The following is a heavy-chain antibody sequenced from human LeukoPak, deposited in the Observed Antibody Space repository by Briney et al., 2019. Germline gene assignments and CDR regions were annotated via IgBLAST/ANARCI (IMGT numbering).Heavy chain of an antibody. CDR3: ARGRRGITPSFDY. CDR1: GGSISSSSYY. Sequence: SETLSLTCTVSGGSISSSSYYWGWIRQPPGKGLEWIGSIYYSGSTYYNPSLKSRVTISVDTSKNQFSLKLSSVTAADTAVYYCARGRRGITPSFDYWGQGTLVTVSS. CDR2: IYYSGST. J-gene: IGHJ4*02. D-gene: IGHD3-10*01. V-gene: IGHV4-39*07.